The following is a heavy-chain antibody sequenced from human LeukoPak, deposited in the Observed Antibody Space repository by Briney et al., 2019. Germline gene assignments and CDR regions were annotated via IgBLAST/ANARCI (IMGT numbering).Heavy chain of an antibody. J-gene: IGHJ6*03. D-gene: IGHD2-15*01. V-gene: IGHV1-8*01. Sequence: ASVKVSCKASGYTFTSYDINWVRQATGQGLEWMGWMNPNSGNTGYAQKFQGRVTMTRNTSISTAYMELSSLRSEDTAVYYCARGSSIRGRYCSGGSCYDYYYYYYMDVWGKGTTVTISS. CDR1: GYTFTSYD. CDR2: MNPNSGNT. CDR3: ARGSSIRGRYCSGGSCYDYYYYYYMDV.